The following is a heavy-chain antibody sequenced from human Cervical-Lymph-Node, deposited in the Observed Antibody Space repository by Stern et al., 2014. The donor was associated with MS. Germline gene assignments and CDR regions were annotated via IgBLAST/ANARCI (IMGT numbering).Heavy chain of an antibody. CDR1: GLNFSNYG. Sequence: VQLVESGGGVVQPGTSLRLSCVVSGLNFSNYGMHWVRRAPGKGLEWIAVISYDGRNKFYADSVMGRFTISRDNSKNTLWLQINSLRPEDTAIYYCAKLAQLTYYFDYWGQGTLVTVSS. D-gene: IGHD1-1*01. V-gene: IGHV3-30*18. J-gene: IGHJ4*02. CDR3: AKLAQLTYYFDY. CDR2: ISYDGRNK.